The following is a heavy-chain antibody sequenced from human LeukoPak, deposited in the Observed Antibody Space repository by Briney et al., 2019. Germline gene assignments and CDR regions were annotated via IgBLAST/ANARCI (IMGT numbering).Heavy chain of an antibody. D-gene: IGHD6-13*01. CDR2: ISGSGNTI. Sequence: GGSLRLSCAASGFTFSDFYMSWIRQAPGKGLEWVSYISGSGNTIYYADSVKGRFTIFRDSARNSPYLQMNSLRAEDTAVYYCASGAAPTIATAGKKGPLDYWGQGTLVTVSS. V-gene: IGHV3-11*01. CDR3: ASGAAPTIATAGKKGPLDY. CDR1: GFTFSDFY. J-gene: IGHJ4*02.